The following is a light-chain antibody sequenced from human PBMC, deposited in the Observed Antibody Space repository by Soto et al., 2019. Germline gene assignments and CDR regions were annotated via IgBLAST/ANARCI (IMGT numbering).Light chain of an antibody. Sequence: NFMLTQPHSVSESPGKTVTISCTRSSGSIASNYVQWYQQRPGSSPTTVIYEDNQRPSGVPDRFSGSIDSSSNSASLTISGLKTEDEPDYYCQSYDSSNYVFGTGTKVTVL. J-gene: IGLJ1*01. CDR3: QSYDSSNYV. V-gene: IGLV6-57*01. CDR2: EDN. CDR1: SGSIASNY.